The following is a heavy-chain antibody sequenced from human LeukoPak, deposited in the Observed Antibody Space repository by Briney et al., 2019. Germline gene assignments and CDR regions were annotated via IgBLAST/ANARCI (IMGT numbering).Heavy chain of an antibody. V-gene: IGHV3-53*01. CDR1: GFTVSSNY. CDR2: IYSGGST. CDR3: ARDRPGYYGMDV. J-gene: IGHJ6*02. Sequence: GGSLRLSCAASGFTVSSNYMSWVRQAPGKGLEWVSVIYSGGSTYYGDSVKGRFTISRDNSKNTLYLQMNSLRAADTAVYYCARDRPGYYGMDVWGQGTTVTVSS.